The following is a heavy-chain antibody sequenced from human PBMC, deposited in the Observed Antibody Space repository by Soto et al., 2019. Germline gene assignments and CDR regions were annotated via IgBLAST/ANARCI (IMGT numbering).Heavy chain of an antibody. Sequence: ASVKVSCKASGYTFTSYAMHWVRQAPGQRLEWMGWINAGNGNTKYSQKFQGRVTITRDTSASTAYMELSSLRSEDTAVYYCASRASILTTSDAFDIWGQGTMVTVSS. CDR2: INAGNGNT. D-gene: IGHD1-1*01. V-gene: IGHV1-3*01. CDR1: GYTFTSYA. CDR3: ASRASILTTSDAFDI. J-gene: IGHJ3*02.